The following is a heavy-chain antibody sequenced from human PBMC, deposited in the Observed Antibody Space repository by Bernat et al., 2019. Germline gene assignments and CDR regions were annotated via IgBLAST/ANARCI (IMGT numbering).Heavy chain of an antibody. Sequence: QVQLVESGGGVVQPGGSLRLSCAASGLTFSSNCMQWVRQAPGKGLEWVAFISYDGSNKYYADSVKGRFSISRDNSKNTLYLQMNSLRAEDTAVYYCALSYNWNFIDHWGQGALVTVSS. CDR3: ALSYNWNFIDH. V-gene: IGHV3-30*02. D-gene: IGHD1-7*01. J-gene: IGHJ4*02. CDR2: ISYDGSNK. CDR1: GLTFSSNC.